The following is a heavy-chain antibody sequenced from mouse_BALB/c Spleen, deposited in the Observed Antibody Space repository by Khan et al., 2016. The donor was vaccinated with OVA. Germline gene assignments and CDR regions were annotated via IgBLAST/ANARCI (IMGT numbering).Heavy chain of an antibody. CDR2: ISTYYGDA. V-gene: IGHV1S137*01. J-gene: IGHJ3*01. CDR3: TRGGGGNRFAY. Sequence: QVQLQQSGAELVRPGVSVKISCKGSGYTFTDVTLHWVKQSHAMSLEWIGVISTYYGDATYNQRFKDKATMTVDKSSSTAYMELARLTSEDSAIXYDTRGGGGNRFAYWGQGTLVTVSA. CDR1: GYTFTDVT.